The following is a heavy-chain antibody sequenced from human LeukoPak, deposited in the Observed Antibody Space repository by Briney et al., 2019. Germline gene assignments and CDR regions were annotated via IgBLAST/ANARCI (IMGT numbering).Heavy chain of an antibody. D-gene: IGHD1-26*01. CDR2: IKSDGSST. CDR3: ARDLGGTTALDGFDI. CDR1: GFTFSTYL. Sequence: GGSLRLSCAASGFTFSTYLMHWVRQAPGKGLVWVSRIKSDGSSTSYADSVKGRFTISRDDAKNTLYLQINSLRAEDTAVYYCARDLGGTTALDGFDIWGQGTMVTVSA. J-gene: IGHJ3*02. V-gene: IGHV3-74*01.